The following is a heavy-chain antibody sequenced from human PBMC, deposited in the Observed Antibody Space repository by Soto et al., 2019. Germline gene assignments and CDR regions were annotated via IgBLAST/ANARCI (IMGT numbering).Heavy chain of an antibody. CDR2: ISYDGSNK. CDR1: GFTFSSYA. CDR3: ARDPGPNHFDY. D-gene: IGHD3-10*01. Sequence: QVQLVESGGGVVQPGRSLRLSCAASGFTFSSYAMHWVRQAPGKGLEWVAVISYDGSNKYYADSVKGRFTISRDNSKNTLYLQMNSLRAEDTAVYYCARDPGPNHFDYWGQGTLVTVSS. V-gene: IGHV3-30-3*01. J-gene: IGHJ4*02.